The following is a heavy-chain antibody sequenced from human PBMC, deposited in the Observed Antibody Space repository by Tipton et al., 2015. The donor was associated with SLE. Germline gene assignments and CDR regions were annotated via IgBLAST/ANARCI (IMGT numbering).Heavy chain of an antibody. D-gene: IGHD2-15*01. CDR2: ISYDGSNK. V-gene: IGHV3-30*04. CDR1: GFTFSSYA. Sequence: SLRLSCAASGFTFSSYAMHWVRQAPGRGLEWVAVISYDGSNKYYADSVKGRFTISRDNSKNSLYLQMNSLRTEDTALYYCAKEDCSGGSCYGGYFDYWGQGTLVTVSS. J-gene: IGHJ4*02. CDR3: AKEDCSGGSCYGGYFDY.